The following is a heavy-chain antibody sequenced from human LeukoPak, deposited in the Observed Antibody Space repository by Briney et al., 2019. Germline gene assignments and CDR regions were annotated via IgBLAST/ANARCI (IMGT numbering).Heavy chain of an antibody. CDR2: INHSGST. J-gene: IGHJ5*02. D-gene: IGHD6-13*01. CDR1: GGSFCGYY. Sequence: SETLSLTCAVYGGSFCGYYWSWIRQPPGKGLEWIGEINHSGSTNYNPSLKSRVTISVDTSKNQFSLKLSSVTAADTAVYYCARGCIAAAGTRSVDWFDPWGQGTLVTVSS. CDR3: ARGCIAAAGTRSVDWFDP. V-gene: IGHV4-34*01.